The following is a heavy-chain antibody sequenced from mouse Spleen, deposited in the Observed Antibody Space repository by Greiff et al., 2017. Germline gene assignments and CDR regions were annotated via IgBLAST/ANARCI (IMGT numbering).Heavy chain of an antibody. CDR2: ISYDGSN. J-gene: IGHJ2*01. CDR3: ARGAYYYGSGYFDY. CDR1: GYSITSGYY. V-gene: IGHV3-6*01. Sequence: ESGPGLVKPSQSLSLTCSVTGYSITSGYYWNWIRQFPGNKLEWMGYISYDGSNNYNPSLKNRISITRDTSKNQFFLKLNSVTTEDTATYYCARGAYYYGSGYFDYWGQGTTLTVSS. D-gene: IGHD1-1*01.